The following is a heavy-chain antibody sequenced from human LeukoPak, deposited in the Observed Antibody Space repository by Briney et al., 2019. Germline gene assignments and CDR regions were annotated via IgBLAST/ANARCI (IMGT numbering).Heavy chain of an antibody. Sequence: GGSLGLSCAASGFTFSSYWMSWVRQAPGKGLEWVANIKQDGSEKYYVDSVKGRFTISRDNAKNSLYLQMNSLRAEDTAVYYCARVNGPRTWYYYYGMDVWGQGTTVTVSS. V-gene: IGHV3-7*04. J-gene: IGHJ6*02. CDR1: GFTFSSYW. CDR3: ARVNGPRTWYYYYGMDV. D-gene: IGHD1-14*01. CDR2: IKQDGSEK.